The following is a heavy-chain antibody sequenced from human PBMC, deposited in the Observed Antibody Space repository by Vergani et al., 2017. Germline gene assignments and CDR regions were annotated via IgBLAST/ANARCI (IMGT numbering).Heavy chain of an antibody. V-gene: IGHV1-3*01. J-gene: IGHJ6*02. CDR3: ARDSVTAYYYYYGMDV. CDR2: INAGNGNT. CDR1: GYTFTSYA. Sequence: QVQLVQSGAEVKKPGASVKVSCKASGYTFTSYAMHWVRQAPGQRREWMGWINAGNGNTKYSQKFQGRVTITRDTSASTAYMELSSLSPEDTAVDYCARDSVTAYYYYYGMDVWGQGTTVTVSS. D-gene: IGHD1-14*01.